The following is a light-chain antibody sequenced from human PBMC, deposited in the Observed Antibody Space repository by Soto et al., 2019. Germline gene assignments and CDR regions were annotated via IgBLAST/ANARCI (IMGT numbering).Light chain of an antibody. Sequence: EIVMTQSPATLSVSPGERATLSCRASQSVSSNLAWYQQKPGQPPRLLIYGASTRATGIPARFSGSGSGTEFTLNNSILQSEDFAVYYCQQYNNWPPLTLGGGTKVEIK. CDR3: QQYNNWPPLT. CDR1: QSVSSN. V-gene: IGKV3-15*01. CDR2: GAS. J-gene: IGKJ4*01.